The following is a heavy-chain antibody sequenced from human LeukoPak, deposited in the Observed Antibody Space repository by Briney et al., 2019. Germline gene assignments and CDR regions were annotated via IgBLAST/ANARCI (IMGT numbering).Heavy chain of an antibody. CDR2: IYYSGST. CDR3: ARDFWSGYHLFDP. CDR1: GGSINNYY. V-gene: IGHV4-59*01. J-gene: IGHJ5*02. D-gene: IGHD3-3*01. Sequence: PSETLSLTXTVSGGSINNYYWSWIWQPPGKGLEWIGYIYYSGSTNYNPSLKSRVTISIDTSKSQFSLKLSSVTAADTAVYYCARDFWSGYHLFDPWGQGTLVTVSS.